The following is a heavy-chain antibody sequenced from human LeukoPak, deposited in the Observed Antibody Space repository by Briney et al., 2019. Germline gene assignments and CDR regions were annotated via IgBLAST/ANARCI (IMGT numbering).Heavy chain of an antibody. CDR1: GFTFSSYA. Sequence: GGSLRLSCAASGFTFSSYAMSWVRQAPGKGLEWVSAISGSGGSTYYADSVKGRFTISRDNSKNTLYLQMNGLRAEDTAVYYCAKELGPYDSSGYYYVRGGIFGYWGQGTLVTVSS. CDR2: ISGSGGST. D-gene: IGHD3-22*01. CDR3: AKELGPYDSSGYYYVRGGIFGY. J-gene: IGHJ4*02. V-gene: IGHV3-23*01.